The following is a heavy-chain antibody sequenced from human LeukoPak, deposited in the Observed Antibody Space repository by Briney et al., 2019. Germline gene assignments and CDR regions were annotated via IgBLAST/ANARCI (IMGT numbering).Heavy chain of an antibody. Sequence: SETLSLTCTVSGGSISNSDYYWSWIRQHPGKGLEWIGYIYYSGNTYYNPSLKSRVTISVDTSKNQFSLKLSSVTAADTAVYYCARNDGRPYYFDYWGQGTLVTVSS. V-gene: IGHV4-31*03. CDR2: IYYSGNT. D-gene: IGHD2-8*01. J-gene: IGHJ4*02. CDR1: GGSISNSDYY. CDR3: ARNDGRPYYFDY.